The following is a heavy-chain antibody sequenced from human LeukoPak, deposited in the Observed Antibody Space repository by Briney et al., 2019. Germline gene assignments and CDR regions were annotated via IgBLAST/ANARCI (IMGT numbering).Heavy chain of an antibody. J-gene: IGHJ5*02. CDR1: GGSISSYY. V-gene: IGHV4-59*01. CDR2: IYYSGSA. Sequence: SETLSLTCTVSGGSISSYYWSWIRQPPGKGLEWIGYIYYSGSANYNPSLESRVTISVDTSKNQFSLKLSSVTAADTAVYYCARVWNKYYYDSKGAANWFDPWGQGTLVTVSS. CDR3: ARVWNKYYYDSKGAANWFDP. D-gene: IGHD3-22*01.